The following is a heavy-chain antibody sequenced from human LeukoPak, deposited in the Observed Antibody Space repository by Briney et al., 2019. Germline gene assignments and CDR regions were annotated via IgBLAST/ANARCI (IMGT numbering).Heavy chain of an antibody. D-gene: IGHD3-3*01. CDR3: ARDLRITIFGVPMVYYGMDV. J-gene: IGHJ6*02. CDR1: GYTFTGYY. V-gene: IGHV1-2*02. CDR2: INPNSGGT. Sequence: ASVKVSCKASGYTFTGYYMHWVRQAPGQGLEWMGWINPNSGGTNYAQKFQGRVTMTRDTSISTAYMELSRLRPDDTAVYYCARDLRITIFGVPMVYYGMDVWGQGTTVTVSS.